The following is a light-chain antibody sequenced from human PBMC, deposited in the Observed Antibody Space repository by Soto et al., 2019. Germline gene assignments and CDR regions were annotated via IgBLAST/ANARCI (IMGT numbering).Light chain of an antibody. Sequence: QSVLTQPPSVSGAPGQRVTISCTGSSSNIGPGYDVHWYQQLPGTAPKLLIYSNTNRPSGVPDRFSGSRSGTSASLAITGLQAEDEADYYCAAWDDSLSGSFVFGTGTKVTVL. CDR2: SNT. CDR3: AAWDDSLSGSFV. CDR1: SSNIGPGYD. V-gene: IGLV1-40*01. J-gene: IGLJ1*01.